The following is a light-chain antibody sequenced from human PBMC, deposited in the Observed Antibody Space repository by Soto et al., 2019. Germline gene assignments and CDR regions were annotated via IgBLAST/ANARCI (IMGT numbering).Light chain of an antibody. V-gene: IGLV2-14*01. J-gene: IGLJ2*01. CDR2: DVS. CDR1: SSDVGGYNY. CDR3: SSYTRSSALYVV. Sequence: QSALTQPASVSGSPGQSITIPCTGTSSDVGGYNYVSWYQQHPGKVPKLMIYDVSNRPSGVSNRFSASKSGNTASLTISGLQAEDEADYYCSSYTRSSALYVVFGGGTKLTVL.